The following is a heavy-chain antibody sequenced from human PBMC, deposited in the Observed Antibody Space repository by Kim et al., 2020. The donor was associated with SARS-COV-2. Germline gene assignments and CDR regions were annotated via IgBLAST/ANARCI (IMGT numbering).Heavy chain of an antibody. CDR2: ISYDGSNK. D-gene: IGHD3-10*01. J-gene: IGHJ4*02. V-gene: IGHV3-30*04. CDR1: GFTFSSYA. CDR3: AREFGWFGEYHFDY. Sequence: GGSLRLSCAASGFTFSSYAMHWVRQAPGKGLEWVAVISYDGSNKYYADSVKGRFTISRDNSKNTLYLQMNSLRAEDTAVYYCAREFGWFGEYHFDYWGQGTLVTVSS.